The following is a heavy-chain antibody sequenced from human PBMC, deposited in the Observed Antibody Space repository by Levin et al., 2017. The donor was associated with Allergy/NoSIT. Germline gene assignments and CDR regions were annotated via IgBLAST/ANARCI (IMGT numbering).Heavy chain of an antibody. Sequence: ASVKVSCKASGYTFASYYIHWVRQAPGQGLDWMGWISPNSGDTNIAPRFQGRVTMTRDTSISTAFMELNGLRSDDTAVYYCARGSSGYYRIDYWGQGTLVTVSS. V-gene: IGHV1-2*02. J-gene: IGHJ4*02. CDR2: ISPNSGDT. CDR3: ARGSSGYYRIDY. CDR1: GYTFASYY. D-gene: IGHD6-19*01.